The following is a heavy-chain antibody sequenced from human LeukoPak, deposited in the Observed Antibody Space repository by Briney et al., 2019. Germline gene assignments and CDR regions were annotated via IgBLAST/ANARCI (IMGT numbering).Heavy chain of an antibody. CDR3: ARAGELRYMGV. Sequence: GGTLRLSCAASGFTFSSYGMAWVRQAPGKGLEWVSSISAGGGATYYADSVKGRFTISRDNAKNSLFLQMNSLRADDTAIYYCARAGELRYMGVWGKGTAVTVSS. CDR1: GFTFSSYG. CDR2: ISAGGGAT. D-gene: IGHD3-16*01. J-gene: IGHJ6*03. V-gene: IGHV3-48*03.